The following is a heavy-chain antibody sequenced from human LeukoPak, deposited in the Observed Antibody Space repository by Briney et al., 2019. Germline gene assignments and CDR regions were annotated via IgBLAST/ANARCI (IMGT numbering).Heavy chain of an antibody. V-gene: IGHV1-46*01. CDR1: GGTFSSYA. D-gene: IGHD3-3*01. CDR2: IYPRDGST. J-gene: IGHJ4*02. CDR3: ARSITIFTEIDY. Sequence: GASVKVSCKASGGTFSSYAISWVRQAPGQGLEWMGMIYPRDGSTSYAQKFQGRVTMTRDTSTSTVYMELSSLRSEDTAVYYCARSITIFTEIDYWGQGTLVTVSS.